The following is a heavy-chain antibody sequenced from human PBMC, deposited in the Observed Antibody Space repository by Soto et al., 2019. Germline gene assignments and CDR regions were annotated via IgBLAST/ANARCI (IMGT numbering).Heavy chain of an antibody. D-gene: IGHD6-19*01. CDR3: ARGSTGYSSGWYNWFDP. CDR1: GGSISSYY. CDR2: IYYSGST. V-gene: IGHV4-59*01. Sequence: PSETLSLTCTVSGGSISSYYWSWIRQPPGKGLEWIGYIYYSGSTNYNPSLKSRVTISVDASKNQFSLKLSSVTAADTTVYYCARGSTGYSSGWYNWFDPWGQGTLVTVST. J-gene: IGHJ5*02.